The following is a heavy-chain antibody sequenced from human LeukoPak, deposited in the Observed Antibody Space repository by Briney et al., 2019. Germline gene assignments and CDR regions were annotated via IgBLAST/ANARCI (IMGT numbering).Heavy chain of an antibody. V-gene: IGHV3-30*02. Sequence: PGGSLRLSCAASGFTFSSYGMHWVRQAPGKGLEWVAFIRYDGSNKYYADSVKGRFTISRDNSKNTLYLQMNSLRAEDTAVYYCAKDGKYCSGDSCYFDYWGQGTLVTVSS. D-gene: IGHD2-15*01. CDR1: GFTFSSYG. CDR3: AKDGKYCSGDSCYFDY. J-gene: IGHJ4*02. CDR2: IRYDGSNK.